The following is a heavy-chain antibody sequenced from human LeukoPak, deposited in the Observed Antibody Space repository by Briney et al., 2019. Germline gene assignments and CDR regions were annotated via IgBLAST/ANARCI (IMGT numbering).Heavy chain of an antibody. Sequence: GGSLRLACAASGFTVSSYSMSWVRQAPGKGLEWVSAISGSGGSTYYADSVKGRFTISRDNSKNTLYLQMNSLRAEDTAVYYCAKDGSYYYILTGYRYHYYGMDVWGQGTTVTVSS. D-gene: IGHD3-9*01. CDR2: ISGSGGST. V-gene: IGHV3-23*01. CDR1: GFTVSSYS. J-gene: IGHJ6*02. CDR3: AKDGSYYYILTGYRYHYYGMDV.